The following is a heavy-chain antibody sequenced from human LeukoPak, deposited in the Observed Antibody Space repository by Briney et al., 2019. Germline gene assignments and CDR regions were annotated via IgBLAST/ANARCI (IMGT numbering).Heavy chain of an antibody. CDR3: ARVGRGDYIWGSYSFDY. CDR1: GGSISNYS. J-gene: IGHJ4*02. CDR2: ISYSGST. D-gene: IGHD3-16*01. Sequence: PSETLSLTCTVSGGSISNYSWSWIRQPPGKGLEWIGYISYSGSTNYNPSPKRRVTISLAPSTHQFSLTLSSVTAGDTAVYYCARVGRGDYIWGSYSFDYWGQGTLVTVSS. V-gene: IGHV4-59*01.